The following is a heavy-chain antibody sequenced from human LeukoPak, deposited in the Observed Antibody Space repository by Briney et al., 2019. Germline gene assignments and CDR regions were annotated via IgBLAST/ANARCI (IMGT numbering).Heavy chain of an antibody. J-gene: IGHJ4*02. CDR1: GFTFSSYG. V-gene: IGHV3-30*18. CDR3: AKSCIDILTGYLLDY. Sequence: GGSLRLSCAASGFTFSSYGMHWVRQAPGKGLEWVAVISYDGSNKYYADSVKGRFTISRDNSKNTLYLQMNSLRAEDTAVYYCAKSCIDILTGYLLDYWGQGTLVTVSS. CDR2: ISYDGSNK. D-gene: IGHD3-9*01.